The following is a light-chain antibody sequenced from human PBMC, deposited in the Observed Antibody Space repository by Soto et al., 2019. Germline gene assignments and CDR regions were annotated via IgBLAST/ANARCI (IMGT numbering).Light chain of an antibody. CDR3: QHHTRYSEA. J-gene: IGKJ1*01. Sequence: QMTEAPSARSASVGDRVSRTCRASQSISSWLAWYKQKPGKDPKLLIYDASSLESGVPSRLSGSGSGTAFTLTISSMQPDDFATYYCQHHTRYSEAFAQGTKVDIK. CDR1: QSISSW. CDR2: DAS. V-gene: IGKV1-5*01.